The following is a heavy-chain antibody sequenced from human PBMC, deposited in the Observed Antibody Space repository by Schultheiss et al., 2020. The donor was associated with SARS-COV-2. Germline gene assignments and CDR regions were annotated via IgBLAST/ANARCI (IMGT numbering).Heavy chain of an antibody. J-gene: IGHJ5*02. CDR2: IYTSGST. Sequence: SETLSLTCTVSGGSISSGSYYWSWIRQPAGKGLEWIGSIYTSGSTNYNPSLKSRVTISVDTSKNQFSLKLSSVTAADTAVYYCARELIVVVPAAVPGWFDPWGQGTLVTVSS. D-gene: IGHD2-2*01. CDR1: GGSISSGSYY. V-gene: IGHV4-61*02. CDR3: ARELIVVVPAAVPGWFDP.